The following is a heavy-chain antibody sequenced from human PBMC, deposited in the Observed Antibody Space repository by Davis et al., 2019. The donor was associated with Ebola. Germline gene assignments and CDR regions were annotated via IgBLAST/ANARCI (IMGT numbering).Heavy chain of an antibody. J-gene: IGHJ4*02. CDR2: IYGDGSR. CDR3: ARGPYSKGTYYNDY. V-gene: IGHV3-53*01. CDR1: GFSVSSNY. D-gene: IGHD3-22*01. Sequence: SLKISCAASGFSVSSNYMTWVRQAPGKGLEWVSTIYGDGSRYYGDSVQGRFTISRDNSKNTLFLQMNSLRTDDTDVYFCARGPYSKGTYYNDYWGQGTLVTVSS.